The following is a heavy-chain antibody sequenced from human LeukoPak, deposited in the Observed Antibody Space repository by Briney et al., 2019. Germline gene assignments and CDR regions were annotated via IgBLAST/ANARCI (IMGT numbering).Heavy chain of an antibody. CDR1: GGSISAYS. V-gene: IGHV4-59*13. J-gene: IGHJ4*02. CDR3: ARAGSIYGWFDY. Sequence: SETLSLTCSVSGGSISAYSWSWIRLPPGKGLEWVGHMYYSGTTKYNPSLKSRVTISVDTSKNQFSLRLSSVTAADTAVYFCARAGSIYGWFDYWGQGTLVTVSS. CDR2: MYYSGTT. D-gene: IGHD5-18*01.